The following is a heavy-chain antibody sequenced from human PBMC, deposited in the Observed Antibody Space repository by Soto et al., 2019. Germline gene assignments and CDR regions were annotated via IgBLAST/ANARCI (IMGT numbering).Heavy chain of an antibody. CDR3: ARDKGGWELLEY. D-gene: IGHD1-7*01. Sequence: GXSVKGSCKASSYTFTGYYIHWVRQAPVQGLEWMGCINPHSGGTNHAKSFWGRVTMTRDTSISEAYMELTRPRSDDTAVYYCARDKGGWELLEYWGQGTQVTVYS. V-gene: IGHV1-2*02. CDR2: INPHSGGT. J-gene: IGHJ4*02. CDR1: SYTFTGYY.